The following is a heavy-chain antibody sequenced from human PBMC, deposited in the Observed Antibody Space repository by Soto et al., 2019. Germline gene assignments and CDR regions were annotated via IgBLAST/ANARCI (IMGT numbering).Heavy chain of an antibody. CDR1: GYTFTSYG. Sequence: RASVKVSCKASGYTFTSYGISWVLQAPGQGLEWLGRINPKSGGTSTAQKFQGWVTMTTDTSISTASMELTRLTSDDTAIYYCARGDSTDCSNGVCSFFYNHDMDVWGQGTTVTVSS. CDR3: ARGDSTDCSNGVCSFFYNHDMDV. D-gene: IGHD2-8*01. J-gene: IGHJ6*02. CDR2: INPKSGGT. V-gene: IGHV1-2*04.